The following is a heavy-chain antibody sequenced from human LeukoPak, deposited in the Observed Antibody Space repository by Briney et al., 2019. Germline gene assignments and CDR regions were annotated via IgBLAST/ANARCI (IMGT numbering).Heavy chain of an antibody. D-gene: IGHD6-13*01. CDR1: GFTFGDYA. CDR2: ISWNSGSI. V-gene: IGHV3-9*03. CDR3: AKETATGHFDY. J-gene: IGHJ4*02. Sequence: GGSLRLSCVTPGFTFGDYAMHWVRLVPGKGLEWVSGISWNSGSIGYADSVKGRFTISRDNAKNSLYLQMNSLRAEDMALYYCAKETATGHFDYWGQGTLVTVSS.